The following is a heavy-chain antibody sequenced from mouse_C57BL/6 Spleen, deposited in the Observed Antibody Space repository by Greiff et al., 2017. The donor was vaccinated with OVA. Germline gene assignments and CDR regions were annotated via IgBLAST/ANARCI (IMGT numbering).Heavy chain of an antibody. CDR1: GYAFTNYL. CDR2: INPGSGGT. J-gene: IGHJ3*01. CDR3: ARGDWETWFAY. Sequence: QVQLQQSGAELVRPGTSVKVSCKASGYAFTNYLIEWVKQRPGQGLEWIGVINPGSGGTNYNEKFKGKATLTADKSSSTAYMQLSSLTSEDSAVYFCARGDWETWFAYWGQGTLVTVSA. D-gene: IGHD4-1*01. V-gene: IGHV1-54*01.